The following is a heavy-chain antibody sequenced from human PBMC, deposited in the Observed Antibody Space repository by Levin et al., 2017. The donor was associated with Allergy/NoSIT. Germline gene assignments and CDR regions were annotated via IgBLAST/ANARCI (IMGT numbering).Heavy chain of an antibody. D-gene: IGHD6-19*01. CDR2: IYTSGST. V-gene: IGHV4-61*02. J-gene: IGHJ4*02. CDR3: ARDAWGSGWYGY. Sequence: SETLSLTCTVSGGSISSGSYYWSWIRQPAGKGLEWIGRIYTSGSTNYNPSLKSRVTISVDTSKNQFSLKLSSVTAADTAVYYCARDAWGSGWYGYWGQGTLVTVSS. CDR1: GGSISSGSYY.